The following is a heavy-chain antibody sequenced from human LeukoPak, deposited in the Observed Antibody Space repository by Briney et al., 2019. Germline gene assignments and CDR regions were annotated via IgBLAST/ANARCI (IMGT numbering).Heavy chain of an antibody. J-gene: IGHJ4*02. CDR1: GFTFSSYA. CDR2: IGSSGDST. Sequence: PAGSLRLSCAASGFTFSSYAMSWVRQAPGKGLEWVSAIGSSGDSTYYADSVKGRFTIARDNSKSTLYLQMNSPGAEDTAVYYCATVLRNLWSLDHWGQGTLVTVSS. D-gene: IGHD4-17*01. V-gene: IGHV3-23*01. CDR3: ATVLRNLWSLDH.